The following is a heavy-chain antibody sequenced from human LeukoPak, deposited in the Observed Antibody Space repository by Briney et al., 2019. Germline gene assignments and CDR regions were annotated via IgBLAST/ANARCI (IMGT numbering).Heavy chain of an antibody. J-gene: IGHJ6*02. CDR3: AKLMSVLGYCSGGSCYDYYYGMDV. Sequence: GGSLRLSCAASGFTFSSYAMSWVRQAPGKGLGWVSAISGSGGSTYYADSVKGRFTISRDNSKNTLYLQMNSLRAEDTAVYYCAKLMSVLGYCSGGSCYDYYYGMDVWGQGTTVTVSS. V-gene: IGHV3-23*01. CDR2: ISGSGGST. CDR1: GFTFSSYA. D-gene: IGHD2-15*01.